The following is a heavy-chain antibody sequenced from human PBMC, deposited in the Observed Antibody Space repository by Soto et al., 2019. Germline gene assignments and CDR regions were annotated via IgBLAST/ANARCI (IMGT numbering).Heavy chain of an antibody. CDR3: AKGDNLGPKTGYAFDP. CDR2: TYFRSKWYN. Sequence: SETLSLTRAISGDSVSSNTASSNWIRQSPSRGLEWLGRTYFRSKWYNDYAVSVKSRIIINPDTSNNQFSLQLNSVTPEDTAVYLCAKGDNLGPKTGYAFDPWGQGIMVTVS. V-gene: IGHV6-1*01. CDR1: GDSVSSNTAS. D-gene: IGHD5-12*01. J-gene: IGHJ5*02.